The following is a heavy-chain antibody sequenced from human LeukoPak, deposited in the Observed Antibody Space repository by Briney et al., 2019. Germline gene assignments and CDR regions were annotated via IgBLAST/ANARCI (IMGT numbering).Heavy chain of an antibody. V-gene: IGHV3-33*01. Sequence: GGSLRLSCAASGFTFSSYGMHWVRQAPGKGLEWVAVIWYDGSNKYYADSVKGRFTISRDNSKNTLYLQMNSLRAEDTAVYYCARDPPPYCSGGSCLTGTFDYWGQGALVTVSS. CDR3: ARDPPPYCSGGSCLTGTFDY. CDR1: GFTFSSYG. J-gene: IGHJ4*02. CDR2: IWYDGSNK. D-gene: IGHD2-15*01.